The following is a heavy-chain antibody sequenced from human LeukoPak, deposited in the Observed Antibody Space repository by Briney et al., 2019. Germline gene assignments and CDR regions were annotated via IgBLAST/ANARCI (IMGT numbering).Heavy chain of an antibody. CDR1: GFTFSDYY. V-gene: IGHV3-11*04. CDR3: ARDSVIVGARDFDY. Sequence: PGGSLRLSCAASGFTFSDYYMSWIRQAPGKGLEWVSYISSSGSTVHYADSVKGRFTISRDNAKNSLYLQMNSLRAEDTAVYYCARDSVIVGARDFDYWGQGTLVTVSS. CDR2: ISSSGSTV. D-gene: IGHD1-26*01. J-gene: IGHJ4*02.